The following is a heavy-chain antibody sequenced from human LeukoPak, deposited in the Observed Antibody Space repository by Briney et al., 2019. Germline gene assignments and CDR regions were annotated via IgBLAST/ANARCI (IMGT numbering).Heavy chain of an antibody. D-gene: IGHD6-19*01. CDR1: GYTFTGYY. CDR2: INPNSGGT. CDR3: ARDLAVAGHKPNWFDP. Sequence: ASVKVSCKASGYTFTGYYMHWVRQAPGQGLEWMGWINPNSGGTNYAQKFQGRVTMTRDTFISTAYMELSRLRSDDTAVYYCARDLAVAGHKPNWFDPWGQGTLVTVSS. J-gene: IGHJ5*02. V-gene: IGHV1-2*02.